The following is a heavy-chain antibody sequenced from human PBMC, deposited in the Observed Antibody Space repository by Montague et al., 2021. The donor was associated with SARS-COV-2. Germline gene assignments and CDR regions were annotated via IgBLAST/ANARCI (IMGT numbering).Heavy chain of an antibody. D-gene: IGHD3-9*01. V-gene: IGHV4-59*01. CDR2: IYYSGST. CDR1: GGSISSYY. CDR3: ARTGLGDYDILTGYTVNAFDI. Sequence: SETLSLTCTVSGGSISSYYWSWIRQPPGEGLEWIGYIYYSGSTNYNPSLKSRVTISVDTSKNQFSLKLSSVTAADTAVYYCARTGLGDYDILTGYTVNAFDIWGQGTMVTVSS. J-gene: IGHJ3*02.